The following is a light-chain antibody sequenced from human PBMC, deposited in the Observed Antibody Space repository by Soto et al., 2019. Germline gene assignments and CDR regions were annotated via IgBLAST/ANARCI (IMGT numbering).Light chain of an antibody. J-gene: IGKJ1*01. CDR3: LQYDNYWT. Sequence: DIQMTQSPSTLSAFVGDRVSVTCRASQSISTWLAWYQQKPGQAPKLLIYRASSLQSGVPSRFSGSGSGTEFTLTISSLQTDDFATYYCLQYDNYWTFGQGNKVEIK. CDR2: RAS. V-gene: IGKV1-5*03. CDR1: QSISTW.